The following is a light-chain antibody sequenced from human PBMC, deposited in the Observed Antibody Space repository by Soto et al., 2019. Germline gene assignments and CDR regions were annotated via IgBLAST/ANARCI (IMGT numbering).Light chain of an antibody. CDR2: GAS. V-gene: IGKV3-15*01. J-gene: IGKJ1*01. Sequence: ETVMTQSPGTLSVSPGERATLSCRARQSVNSALAWYQAKVGQPPKLLIYGASTRATGIPARFSGSGSGTEFTLTISSLQSEDSGIYYCPQYNNWPTFGQGTKVDI. CDR3: PQYNNWPT. CDR1: QSVNSA.